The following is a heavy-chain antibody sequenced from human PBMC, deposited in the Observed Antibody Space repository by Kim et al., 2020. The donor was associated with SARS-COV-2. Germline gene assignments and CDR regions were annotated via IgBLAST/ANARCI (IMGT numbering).Heavy chain of an antibody. D-gene: IGHD3-9*01. CDR3: ARHVLTENAFNV. J-gene: IGHJ3*01. CDR2: IIEGGSA. CDR1: GGSIRTISYY. Sequence: SETLSLTCTVSGGSIRTISYYWVWIRHPPGKGLEWIGSIIEGGSAYYNPSLKNLVTISVDTSRNQFSLSLSSVTAADTAVYYCARHVLTENAFNVWGQGT. V-gene: IGHV4-39*01.